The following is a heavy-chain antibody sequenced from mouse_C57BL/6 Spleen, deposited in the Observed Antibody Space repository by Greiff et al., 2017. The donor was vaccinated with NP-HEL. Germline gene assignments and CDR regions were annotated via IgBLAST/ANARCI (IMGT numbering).Heavy chain of an antibody. CDR1: GFTFSNYW. D-gene: IGHD3-1*01. V-gene: IGHV6-3*01. CDR3: TALSGWYFDV. Sequence: EVKVEESGGGLVQPGGSMKLSCVASGFTFSNYWMNWVRQSPEKGLEWVAQIRLKSDNYATHYAESVKGRFTISRDDSKSSVYLQMNNLRAEDTGIYYCTALSGWYFDVWGTGTTVTVSS. J-gene: IGHJ1*03. CDR2: IRLKSDNYAT.